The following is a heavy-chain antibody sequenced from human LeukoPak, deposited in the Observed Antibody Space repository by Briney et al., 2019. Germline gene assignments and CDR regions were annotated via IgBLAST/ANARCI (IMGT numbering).Heavy chain of an antibody. V-gene: IGHV3-20*01. J-gene: IGHJ5*02. D-gene: IGHD2-2*02. CDR2: INWNGGST. CDR3: ARDLGYCSSTSCYSWFDP. CDR1: GFTFDDYG. Sequence: GGSLRLPCAASGFTFDDYGMSWVRKAPGKGLEWVSGINWNGGSTGYADSVKGRFTISRDNAKNSLYLQMNSLRAEDTALYHCARDLGYCSSTSCYSWFDPWGQGTLVTVSS.